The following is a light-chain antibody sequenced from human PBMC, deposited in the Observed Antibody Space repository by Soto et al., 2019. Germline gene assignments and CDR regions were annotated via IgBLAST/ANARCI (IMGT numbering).Light chain of an antibody. CDR1: QGIGNF. J-gene: IGKJ5*01. Sequence: DIQLTQSPSFLSASVGDRVTITCRASQGIGNFLAWYQHTPGKAPNLLISAESTLQSGVPSRFSGSGSGTEFTLTITSLQPEDCATYYCQQYENLPTFGQGTRLEIK. CDR2: AES. CDR3: QQYENLPT. V-gene: IGKV1-9*01.